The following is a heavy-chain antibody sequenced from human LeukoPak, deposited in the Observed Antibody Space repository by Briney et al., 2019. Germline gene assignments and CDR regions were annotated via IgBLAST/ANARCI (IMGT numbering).Heavy chain of an antibody. D-gene: IGHD5-12*01. CDR2: ISDSGGST. CDR3: ARGAYSGYDLVY. J-gene: IGHJ4*02. CDR1: GFTFSSYA. V-gene: IGHV3-23*01. Sequence: PGGSLRLSCAASGFTFSSYAMSWVRQAPGKGLEWVSAISDSGGSTYYGDSVKGRFTISRDSSKNTLYLQMSSLRAEDTAVYYCARGAYSGYDLVYWGQGTLVTVSS.